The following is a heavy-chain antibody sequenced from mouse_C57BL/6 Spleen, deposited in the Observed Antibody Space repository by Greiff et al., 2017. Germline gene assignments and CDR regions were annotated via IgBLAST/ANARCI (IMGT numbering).Heavy chain of an antibody. V-gene: IGHV1-55*01. CDR3: ARKVHYGNPFAY. D-gene: IGHD2-1*01. CDR2: IYPGSGST. Sequence: QVQLQQPGAELVKPGASVKMSCKASGYTFTSYWITWVKQRPGQGLEWIGDIYPGSGSTNYNEKFKSKATLTVDTSSSTAYMQRSSLTSEDSAVYYCARKVHYGNPFAYWGQGTLVTVSA. J-gene: IGHJ3*01. CDR1: GYTFTSYW.